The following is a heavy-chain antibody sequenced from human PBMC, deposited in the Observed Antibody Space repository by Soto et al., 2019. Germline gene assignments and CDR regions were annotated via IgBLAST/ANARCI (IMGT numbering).Heavy chain of an antibody. Sequence: ESGGGLVKPGGSLRLSCAASGFTFSSYSMNWVRQAPGKGLEWVSSISSSSSYIYYADSVKGRFTISRDNAKNSLYLQMNSLRAEDTAVYYCASPGPTTVGAFDIWGQGTMVTVSS. CDR2: ISSSSSYI. CDR1: GFTFSSYS. CDR3: ASPGPTTVGAFDI. D-gene: IGHD4-17*01. J-gene: IGHJ3*02. V-gene: IGHV3-21*01.